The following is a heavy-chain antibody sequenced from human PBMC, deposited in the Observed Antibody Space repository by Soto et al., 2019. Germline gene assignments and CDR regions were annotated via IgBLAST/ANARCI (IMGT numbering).Heavy chain of an antibody. CDR3: ATGYYDFWSGYFRPYYYGMDV. D-gene: IGHD3-3*01. J-gene: IGHJ6*02. V-gene: IGHV1-24*01. Sequence: VASLKVSCKISGSTLTELSMHWVRQTPGKGLELMGGFDPEDGETIYAQKFQGRVTMTEDTSTDTAYMELSSLRSEDTAVYYCATGYYDFWSGYFRPYYYGMDVWGQGTTVTVSS. CDR2: FDPEDGET. CDR1: GSTLTELS.